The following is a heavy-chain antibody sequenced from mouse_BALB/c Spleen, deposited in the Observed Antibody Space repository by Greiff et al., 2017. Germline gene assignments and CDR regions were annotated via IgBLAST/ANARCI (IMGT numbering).Heavy chain of an antibody. D-gene: IGHD1-1*01. CDR3: ARLLRY. CDR1: GYTFTSYY. J-gene: IGHJ3*01. CDR2: IDPANGNT. V-gene: IGHV14-3*02. Sequence: EVHLVESGAELVKPGASVKLSCKASGYTFTSYYMHWVKQRPEQGLEWIGRIDPANGNTKYDPKFQGKATITADTSSNTAYLQLSSLTSEDTAVYYCARLLRYWGQGTLVTVSA.